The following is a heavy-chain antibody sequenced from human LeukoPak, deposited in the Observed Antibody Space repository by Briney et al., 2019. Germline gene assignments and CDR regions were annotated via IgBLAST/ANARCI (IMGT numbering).Heavy chain of an antibody. V-gene: IGHV1-8*01. CDR2: MNPNSGNT. CDR1: GYTFTSYD. CDR3: ARDRNKWWYDSSDRVAFDI. D-gene: IGHD3-22*01. Sequence: ASVKVSCKASGYTFTSYDINWVRQATGQGLEWMGWMNPNSGNTGYAQKFQGRVTMTRNTSISTAYMELSSLRSEDTAVYYCARDRNKWWYDSSDRVAFDIWGQGTMVTVSP. J-gene: IGHJ3*02.